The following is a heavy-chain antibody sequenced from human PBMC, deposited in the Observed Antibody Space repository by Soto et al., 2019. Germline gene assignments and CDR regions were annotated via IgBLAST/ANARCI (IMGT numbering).Heavy chain of an antibody. CDR3: ARLSRDGYKTRYYYDGMDV. D-gene: IGHD5-12*01. V-gene: IGHV1-69*02. CDR2: IIPILGIA. CDR1: GGTFSSYT. Sequence: QVQLVQSGAEVKKPGSSVKVSCKASGGTFSSYTISWVRQAPGQGLEWMGRIIPILGIANYAQKFQGRVTITADKPTITAYMERRSLRYEDTALYYCARLSRDGYKTRYYYDGMDVWGQGTTVTVSS. J-gene: IGHJ6*02.